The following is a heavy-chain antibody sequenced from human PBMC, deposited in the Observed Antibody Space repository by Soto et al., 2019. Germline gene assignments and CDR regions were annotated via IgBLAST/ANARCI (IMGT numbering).Heavy chain of an antibody. D-gene: IGHD6-19*01. V-gene: IGHV1-69*01. CDR1: GGTFNTYP. CDR3: TRGLFSGWGDYFEY. CDR2: IIPIFGAT. J-gene: IGHJ4*02. Sequence: QVQLVQSGAEVKKPGSSMKVSCKASGGTFNTYPISWVRQAPGQGLEWMGGIIPIFGATHYAQKFQGRVTITADESTSTAYMDLSRLTSDDTAMYYCTRGLFSGWGDYFEYWSQGTLVTVSS.